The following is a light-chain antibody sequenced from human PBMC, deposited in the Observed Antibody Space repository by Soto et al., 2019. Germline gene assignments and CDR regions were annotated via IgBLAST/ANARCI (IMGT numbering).Light chain of an antibody. CDR2: ADD. CDR3: ATWYASLNEWV. CDR1: SSNIGSST. J-gene: IGLJ3*02. Sequence: QSVLTQPPSASGTPGQRVTISCSGSSSNIGSSTVNWYQQLPGTAPKLLIYADDQRPSGVPDRFSGSKSGTSASLAISGLQSEDEADYYCATWYASLNEWVFGGGTKLTVL. V-gene: IGLV1-44*01.